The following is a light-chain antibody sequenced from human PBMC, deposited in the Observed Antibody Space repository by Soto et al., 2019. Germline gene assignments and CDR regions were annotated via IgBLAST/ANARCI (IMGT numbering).Light chain of an antibody. CDR2: GAS. CDR1: QSVGSN. V-gene: IGKV3-11*01. CDR3: QQRSNWPPSIT. J-gene: IGKJ5*01. Sequence: EIVLTQSPVTLSVSPGERATLSCRASQSVGSNLAWYQQKPGQAPRLLISGASTGATGVPATFSGSGSGTDFTLTIGSLEPEDFAVYYCQQRSNWPPSITFGQGTRLEI.